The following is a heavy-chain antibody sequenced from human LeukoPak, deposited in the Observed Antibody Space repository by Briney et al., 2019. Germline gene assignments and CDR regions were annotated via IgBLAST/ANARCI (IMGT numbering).Heavy chain of an antibody. Sequence: RASVKVSCKVSGYTLTELSMHWVRQAPGKGLEWMGGFDPEDGETIYAQKFQGRVTMTEDTSTDTAYMELSSLRSEDTAVYYCATGQAYCGGDCYFDYWGQGTPVTVSS. CDR1: GYTLTELS. CDR2: FDPEDGET. V-gene: IGHV1-24*01. D-gene: IGHD2-21*02. CDR3: ATGQAYCGGDCYFDY. J-gene: IGHJ4*02.